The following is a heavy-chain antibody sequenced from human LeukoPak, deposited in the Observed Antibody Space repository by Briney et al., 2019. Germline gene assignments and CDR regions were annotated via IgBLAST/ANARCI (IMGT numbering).Heavy chain of an antibody. Sequence: SVTVSCKASGGTFSSYAISWVRQAPGQGLEWMGGMIPIFGRANYAQKFQGRVTITADESTSTAYMELSSLRSEDAAVYYCARETVVVPAAPWGYFDYWGQGTLVTVSS. CDR3: ARETVVVPAAPWGYFDY. CDR2: MIPIFGRA. V-gene: IGHV1-69*13. D-gene: IGHD2-2*01. CDR1: GGTFSSYA. J-gene: IGHJ4*02.